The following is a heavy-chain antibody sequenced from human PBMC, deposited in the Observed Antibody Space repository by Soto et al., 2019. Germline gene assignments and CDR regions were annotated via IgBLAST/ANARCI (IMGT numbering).Heavy chain of an antibody. CDR3: ARDRGNMVAIFHHYYGMDV. D-gene: IGHD3-3*02. V-gene: IGHV1-2*02. Sequence: ASVKVSCKASGYTFTGQYMHWVRQAPGQGLEWMGWINPDSGDTKYAQRFQGRVTMTRDTSISTVYMELSRLKSDDTAVYYCARDRGNMVAIFHHYYGMDVWGQGTTVTVSS. CDR1: GYTFTGQY. J-gene: IGHJ6*02. CDR2: INPDSGDT.